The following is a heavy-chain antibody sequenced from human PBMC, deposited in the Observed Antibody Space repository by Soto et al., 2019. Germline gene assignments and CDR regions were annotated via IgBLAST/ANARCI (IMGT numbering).Heavy chain of an antibody. CDR3: ASLTAIAAAGTVWYYFDY. Sequence: SETLSLTCTVSGVSINSATNFWNWIRQHPGKGPEWIGYISYTGNSYYNPSLKSRITISVDTSKNQFSLKLSSVTAADTAVYYCASLTAIAAAGTVWYYFDYWGQGTLVTVSS. CDR1: GVSINSATNF. V-gene: IGHV4-30-4*01. D-gene: IGHD6-13*01. CDR2: ISYTGNS. J-gene: IGHJ4*02.